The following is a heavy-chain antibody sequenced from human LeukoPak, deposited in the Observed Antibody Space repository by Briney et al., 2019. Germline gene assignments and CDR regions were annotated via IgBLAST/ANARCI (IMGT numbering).Heavy chain of an antibody. J-gene: IGHJ4*02. CDR1: GFTFSDAW. CDR3: TTRRQDGC. V-gene: IGHV3-15*01. Sequence: GGSLRLSCVASGFTFSDAWMSWVRQAPGKGLEWVGRIKSKIDGGTIDYSAPVKGRFTISRDDSRNTLYLQMNSLKTEDTAVYYCTTRRQDGCWGQGTLVTVS. D-gene: IGHD6-25*01. CDR2: IKSKIDGGTI.